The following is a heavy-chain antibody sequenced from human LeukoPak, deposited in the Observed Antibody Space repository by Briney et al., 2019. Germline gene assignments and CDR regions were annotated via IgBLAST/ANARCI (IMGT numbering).Heavy chain of an antibody. CDR1: GFTFSSYG. CDR2: IWYDGSNK. Sequence: GGSLRLSCAASGFTFSSYGMHWVRQAPGKGLEWVAVIWYDGSNKYYADSVKGRFTISRDNPKNTLYLQMNSLRAEDTAVYYCARDGADYIRGSLHYYYYMDVWGKGTTVTVSS. V-gene: IGHV3-33*01. CDR3: ARDGADYIRGSLHYYYYMDV. J-gene: IGHJ6*03. D-gene: IGHD3-16*01.